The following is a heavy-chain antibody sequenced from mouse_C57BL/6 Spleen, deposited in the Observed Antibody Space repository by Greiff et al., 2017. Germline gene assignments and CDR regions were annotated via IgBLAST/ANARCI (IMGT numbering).Heavy chain of an antibody. J-gene: IGHJ2*01. CDR1: GFTFSDYG. D-gene: IGHD1-1*01. CDR3: ARAYGYYFDY. CDR2: ISSGSSTI. V-gene: IGHV5-17*01. Sequence: EVKLMESGGGLVKPGGSLKLSCAASGFTFSDYGMHWVRQAPEKGLEWVAYISSGSSTIYYADTVKGRFTISRDNAKTTLILQMASLRSEDTAMYYCARAYGYYFDYWGQGTTLTVSS.